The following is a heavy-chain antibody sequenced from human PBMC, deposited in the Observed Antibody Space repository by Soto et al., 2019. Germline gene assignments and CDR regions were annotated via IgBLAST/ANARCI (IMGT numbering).Heavy chain of an antibody. V-gene: IGHV3-23*01. CDR2: ISGSGGST. D-gene: IGHD6-13*01. Sequence: GGSLRLSCAASGFTFSSHAMSWVLQAPGKGLEWVSAISGSGGSTYYADSVKGRFTISRDNSKNTLYLQMNSLRAEDTAVYYCAKSSPSLVSDYYYYGMDFWGQGTTVTVSS. CDR1: GFTFSSHA. J-gene: IGHJ6*02. CDR3: AKSSPSLVSDYYYYGMDF.